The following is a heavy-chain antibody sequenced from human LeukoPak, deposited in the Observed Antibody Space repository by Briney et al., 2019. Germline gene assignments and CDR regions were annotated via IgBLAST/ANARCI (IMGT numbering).Heavy chain of an antibody. CDR2: MHYNGST. J-gene: IGHJ2*01. CDR3: ARDSLLRGSGWDYWYFDL. V-gene: IGHV4-61*01. CDR1: GGSVSNGNYY. Sequence: PSETLSLTCTVSGGSVSNGNYYWSWIRQPPGKGLEWIGNMHYNGSTNYNPSLKSRVTISVDTSMNQFSLLLTSATAADTAVYYCARDSLLRGSGWDYWYFDLWGRGTLVTVSS. D-gene: IGHD6-25*01.